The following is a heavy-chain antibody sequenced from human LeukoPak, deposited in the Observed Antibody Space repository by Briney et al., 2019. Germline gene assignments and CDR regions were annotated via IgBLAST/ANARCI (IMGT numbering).Heavy chain of an antibody. Sequence: GGSLRLSCAASGFTFSSYWMHWVRQAPGKGLVWVSRINSDGSSTSYADSVKGRFTISRDNAKNTLYLQMNSLRAEDTAVYYCARDLRPSTRNVLRFLEWHLKGDYFDYWGQGTLVTVSS. CDR1: GFTFSSYW. D-gene: IGHD3-3*01. J-gene: IGHJ4*02. V-gene: IGHV3-74*01. CDR2: INSDGSST. CDR3: ARDLRPSTRNVLRFLEWHLKGDYFDY.